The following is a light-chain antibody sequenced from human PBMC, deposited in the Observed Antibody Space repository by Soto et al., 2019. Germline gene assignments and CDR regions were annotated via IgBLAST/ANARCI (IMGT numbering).Light chain of an antibody. Sequence: GGRVIITCRASQSISNHLNWYQQKPGKATKLLIFAASSLQSGVPSRFSGSRSGPDFTLTISSLQPEDFATYYRQQSYSSPPTFGQGTKVDIK. V-gene: IGKV1-39*01. J-gene: IGKJ1*01. CDR2: AAS. CDR3: QQSYSSPPT. CDR1: QSISNH.